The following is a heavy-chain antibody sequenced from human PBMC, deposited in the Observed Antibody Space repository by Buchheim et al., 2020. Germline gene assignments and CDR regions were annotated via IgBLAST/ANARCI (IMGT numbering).Heavy chain of an antibody. J-gene: IGHJ4*02. Sequence: QVQLVESGGGVVQPGRSLRLSCAASGFTFSSYGMHWVRQAPGKGLEWVSVISYDGSNKYYADSVKGRFTISRDHSKNTLYLQMNSLRAEDTAVYYCARDGLLSGSSHFDYWGQGTL. CDR2: ISYDGSNK. D-gene: IGHD1-26*01. CDR1: GFTFSSYG. V-gene: IGHV3-30*03. CDR3: ARDGLLSGSSHFDY.